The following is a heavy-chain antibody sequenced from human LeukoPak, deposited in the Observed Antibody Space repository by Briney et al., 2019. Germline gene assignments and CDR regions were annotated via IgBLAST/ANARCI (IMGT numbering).Heavy chain of an antibody. CDR2: INHRGST. V-gene: IGHV4-34*01. CDR3: ARGRFFVDTTMAHDY. D-gene: IGHD5-18*01. J-gene: IGHJ4*02. CDR1: GGSFSGYY. Sequence: SETLSLTCAVYGGSFSGYYWSWIRQPPGKGLEWIGEINHRGSTNNNPSLKSRVTISVDTSKNQFSLKLSSVTAADTAVYYCARGRFFVDTTMAHDYWGQGTLVTVSS.